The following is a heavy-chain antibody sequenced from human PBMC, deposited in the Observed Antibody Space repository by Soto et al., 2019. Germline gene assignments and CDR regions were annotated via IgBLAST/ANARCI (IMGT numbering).Heavy chain of an antibody. Sequence: PRWSLRLSCSASVFTFSSYAMHWFRQAPGKGLEWVAVISYDGSNKYYADSVKGRFTISRDNSKNTLYLQMNSLRAEDTAVYYCARDSESFHYYDSSGYYGYYFDYWGQGTLVTVSS. D-gene: IGHD3-22*01. J-gene: IGHJ4*02. CDR3: ARDSESFHYYDSSGYYGYYFDY. CDR2: ISYDGSNK. V-gene: IGHV3-30-3*01. CDR1: VFTFSSYA.